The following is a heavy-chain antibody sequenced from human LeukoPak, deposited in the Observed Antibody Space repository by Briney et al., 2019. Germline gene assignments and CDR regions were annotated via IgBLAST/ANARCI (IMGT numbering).Heavy chain of an antibody. CDR2: IYPGDSDT. Sequence: GESLKISCKGSGYSFTSYWIGWVRQMPGKGLEWKGIIYPGDSDTRYSPSFQGQVTISADKSISTAYLQWSSLKASDTAMYYCARLGYYDSSGYPSYVWFDYWGQGTLVTVSS. CDR1: GYSFTSYW. J-gene: IGHJ4*02. CDR3: ARLGYYDSSGYPSYVWFDY. D-gene: IGHD3-22*01. V-gene: IGHV5-51*01.